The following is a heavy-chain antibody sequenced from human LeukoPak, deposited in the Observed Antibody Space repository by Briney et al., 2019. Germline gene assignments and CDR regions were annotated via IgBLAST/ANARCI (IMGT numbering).Heavy chain of an antibody. CDR1: GFTFSSYS. D-gene: IGHD5-18*01. CDR2: ISSSSSYI. Sequence: PGGSLRLSCAASGFTFSSYSMNWVRQAPGKGLEWVSSISSSSSYIYYADSVKGRFTISRDNAKNSLYLQMNSLRAEDTDEYYRAREGPLFLDVDTAMVTAEGIDFWGQGTLVTVSS. CDR3: AREGPLFLDVDTAMVTAEGIDF. V-gene: IGHV3-21*01. J-gene: IGHJ4*02.